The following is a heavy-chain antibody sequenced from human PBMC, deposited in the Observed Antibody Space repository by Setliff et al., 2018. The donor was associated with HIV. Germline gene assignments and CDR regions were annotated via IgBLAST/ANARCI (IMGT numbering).Heavy chain of an antibody. J-gene: IGHJ6*02. CDR2: IYQSGSI. D-gene: IGHD2-15*01. V-gene: IGHV4-38-2*02. CDR3: AREQYHFVVDYYYYYGMDV. CDR1: GYSINSGFS. Sequence: SETLSLTCAASGYSINSGFSRAWIRQPPGQGPQWIGSIYQSGSIYYNPSLQSRVTISVDLSKNQFSLNLFSVTAADTAIYYCAREQYHFVVDYYYYYGMDVWGQGNTVTVSS.